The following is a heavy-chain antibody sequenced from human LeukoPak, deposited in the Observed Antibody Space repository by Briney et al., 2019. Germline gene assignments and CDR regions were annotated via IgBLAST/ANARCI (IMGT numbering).Heavy chain of an antibody. D-gene: IGHD3-22*01. V-gene: IGHV4-39*01. J-gene: IGHJ4*02. CDR2: IYYSGST. CDR1: GGSISSSSYY. CDR3: ARHLTNYYHYFDY. Sequence: SETLSLTCTVSGGSISSSSYYWSWIRQPPGKGLEWIGSIYYSGSTYYNPSLKSRVTISVDTSKNQFSLKLSSVTAADTAVYYCARHLTNYYHYFDYWAREPWSPSPQ.